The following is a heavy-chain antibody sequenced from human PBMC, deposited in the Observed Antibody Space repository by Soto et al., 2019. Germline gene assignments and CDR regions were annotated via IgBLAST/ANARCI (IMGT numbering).Heavy chain of an antibody. Sequence: EVLFSESGGGPVQPRGSLRLSCVDSTSNLKNYAMAWVRQAPGKGLEWVSALTDTGGSTYYAASVKGRFTISRDNSRNTLFLQLDRLRVDDTAVYYCAKIKGAIPFLHFDAWGQGTLVTVSS. CDR3: AKIKGAIPFLHFDA. CDR1: TSNLKNYA. D-gene: IGHD3-16*01. J-gene: IGHJ4*02. CDR2: LTDTGGST. V-gene: IGHV3-23*01.